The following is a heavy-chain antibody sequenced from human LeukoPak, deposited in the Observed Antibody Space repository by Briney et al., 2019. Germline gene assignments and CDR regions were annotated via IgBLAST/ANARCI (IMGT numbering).Heavy chain of an antibody. Sequence: GGSLRLSCAASGFTFSSYAMSWVRQAPGKGLEWVSAISGSGGSTYYADSVKGRFTISRDNSKNTLYLQMNSLRAGDTAVYYCAKDKNYEFYFDYWGQGTLVTVSS. D-gene: IGHD3-3*01. J-gene: IGHJ4*02. CDR3: AKDKNYEFYFDY. V-gene: IGHV3-23*01. CDR1: GFTFSSYA. CDR2: ISGSGGST.